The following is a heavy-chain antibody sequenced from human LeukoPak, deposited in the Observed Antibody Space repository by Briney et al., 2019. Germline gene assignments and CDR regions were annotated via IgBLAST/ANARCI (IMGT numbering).Heavy chain of an antibody. Sequence: GGSLRLSCAASGFTFNNFAMSWVRQAPGRGLEWVTVISYDGSIKYYADSVKGRFTISRDNSKNTVYLQMHSLRDEDTAVYYCAKGGEMATIEESDYWGQGTLVTVSS. J-gene: IGHJ4*02. CDR3: AKGGEMATIEESDY. CDR1: GFTFNNFA. V-gene: IGHV3-30*18. CDR2: ISYDGSIK. D-gene: IGHD5-24*01.